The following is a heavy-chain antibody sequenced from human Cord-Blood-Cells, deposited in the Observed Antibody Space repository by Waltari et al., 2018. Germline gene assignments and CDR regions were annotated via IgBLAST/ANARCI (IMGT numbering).Heavy chain of an antibody. Sequence: YMHWVRQAPGQGLEWMGWINPNSGGTNYAQKFQGWVTMTRDTSISTAYMELSRLRSDDTAVYYCAREARRRYYFDYWGQGTLVTVSS. CDR3: AREARRRYYFDY. D-gene: IGHD5-12*01. J-gene: IGHJ4*02. V-gene: IGHV1-2*04. CDR2: INPNSGGT. CDR1: Y.